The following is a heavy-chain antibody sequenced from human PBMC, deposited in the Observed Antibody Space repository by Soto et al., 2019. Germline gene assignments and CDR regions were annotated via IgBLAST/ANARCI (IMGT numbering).Heavy chain of an antibody. CDR1: GFTFSSYG. CDR2: ISYDGSNK. CDR3: EKDKLAVAVAAPFDY. J-gene: IGHJ4*02. Sequence: QVQLVESGGGVVQPGRSLRLSCAASGFTFSSYGMHWVRQAPGKGLEWVAVISYDGSNKYYADSVKGRFTISRDNSKNTLYLQMNSMRAEDTAVYYCEKDKLAVAVAAPFDYWGQGTLVTVSS. V-gene: IGHV3-30*18. D-gene: IGHD6-19*01.